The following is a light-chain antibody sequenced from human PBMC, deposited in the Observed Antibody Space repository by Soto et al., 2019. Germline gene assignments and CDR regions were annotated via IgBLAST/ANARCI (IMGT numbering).Light chain of an antibody. V-gene: IGLV2-8*01. CDR3: SSYAGSLYV. CDR2: EVS. CDR1: SSDVGGYNY. Sequence: QSALTQPPSASGSPGQSVTISCTGTSSDVGGYNYDSWYQQHPGKAPKLMIYEVSKRPSGVPDRFSGSKSGNTASLTVSGLQAEDEADYYCSSYAGSLYVFGTGTKVTVL. J-gene: IGLJ1*01.